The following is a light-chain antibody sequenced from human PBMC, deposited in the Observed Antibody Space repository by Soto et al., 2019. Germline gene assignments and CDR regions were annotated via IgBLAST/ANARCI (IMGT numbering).Light chain of an antibody. J-gene: IGLJ1*01. V-gene: IGLV2-14*03. CDR2: YVD. Sequence: QFVLTQPASVSGSPGQSITISCTGTSRDVGAYDYVSWYLQYPDKAPHLLIYYVDHRPSGLSSRFSGSKSGNTASLTISGLQAEDEGDYYCCSYADGSIYFFGTGTKVTVL. CDR1: SRDVGAYDY. CDR3: CSYADGSIYF.